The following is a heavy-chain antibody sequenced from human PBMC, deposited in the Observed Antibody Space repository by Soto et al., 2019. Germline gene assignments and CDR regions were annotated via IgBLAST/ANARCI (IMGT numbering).Heavy chain of an antibody. V-gene: IGHV3-48*03. CDR3: ARGGGPIVAAFDY. D-gene: IGHD5-12*01. J-gene: IGHJ4*02. CDR2: ISSVGSTV. Sequence: EVQLVESGGGLVQPGGSLRLSCAASGFTFDNYEMNWVRQSPGKGLEWVSYISSVGSTVNYADSVKGRFTISRDNAKNSLYLQMNSLRVEDTAVYYCARGGGPIVAAFDYWGQGTLVTVSS. CDR1: GFTFDNYE.